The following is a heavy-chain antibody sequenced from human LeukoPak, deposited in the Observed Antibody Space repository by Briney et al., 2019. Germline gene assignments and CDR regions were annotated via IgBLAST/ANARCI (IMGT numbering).Heavy chain of an antibody. Sequence: ASVKVSCMASGYTFTGYYMHWVRQAPGQGLEWMGWINPNSGGTNYAQKFQGRVTMTRDTSISTAYMELSRLRSDDTAVYYCVSTAAGPAYYFDYWGQGTLVTVSS. V-gene: IGHV1-2*02. CDR3: VSTAAGPAYYFDY. J-gene: IGHJ4*02. D-gene: IGHD6-13*01. CDR1: GYTFTGYY. CDR2: INPNSGGT.